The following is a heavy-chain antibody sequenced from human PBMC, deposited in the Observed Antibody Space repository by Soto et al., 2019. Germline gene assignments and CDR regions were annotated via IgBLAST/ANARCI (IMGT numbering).Heavy chain of an antibody. CDR1: GFTFSNAW. CDR2: IQSKADGGTT. Sequence: GGSLRLSCAASGFTFSNAWMSWVRQAQGKGLEWVGRIQSKADGGTTDYAALVKGRFTISRDDSKNTLYLQMNSLESEDTGVYYCTTDGYSYDPLRGSWGQGTLVTVSS. D-gene: IGHD5-18*01. V-gene: IGHV3-15*01. CDR3: TTDGYSYDPLRGS. J-gene: IGHJ5*02.